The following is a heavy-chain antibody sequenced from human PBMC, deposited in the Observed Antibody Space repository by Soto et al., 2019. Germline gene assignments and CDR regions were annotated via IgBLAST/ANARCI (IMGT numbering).Heavy chain of an antibody. CDR2: INPNSGGT. J-gene: IGHJ6*02. D-gene: IGHD3-22*01. Sequence: ASVKVSCKASGYTFTGYYMHWVRQSPGQGLEWMGWINPNSGGTNYAQKFQGRVTMTRDTSISTAYMELSRLRSDDTAVYYCASDGSSGYEYGMDVWGQGTTVTVSS. CDR1: GYTFTGYY. CDR3: ASDGSSGYEYGMDV. V-gene: IGHV1-2*02.